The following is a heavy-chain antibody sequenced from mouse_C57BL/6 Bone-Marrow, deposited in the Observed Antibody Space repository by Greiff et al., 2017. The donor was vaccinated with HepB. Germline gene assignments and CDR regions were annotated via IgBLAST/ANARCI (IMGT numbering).Heavy chain of an antibody. V-gene: IGHV1-5*01. CDR3: TLYYGSSYGDWYFDV. CDR2: IYPGNSDT. Sequence: DVKLQESGTVLARPGASVKMSCKTSGYTFTSYWMHWVKQRPGQGLEWIGAIYPGNSDTSYNQKFKGKAKLTAVTSASTAYMELSSLTNEDSAVYYCTLYYGSSYGDWYFDVWGTGTTVTVSS. D-gene: IGHD1-1*01. CDR1: GYTFTSYW. J-gene: IGHJ1*03.